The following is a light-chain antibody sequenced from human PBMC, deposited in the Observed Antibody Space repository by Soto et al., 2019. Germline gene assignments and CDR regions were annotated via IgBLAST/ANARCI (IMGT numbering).Light chain of an antibody. CDR2: DTS. J-gene: IGKJ1*01. V-gene: IGKV3-15*01. CDR1: QGIGDT. Sequence: EVVMTQSPATLSVSPGEGATLSCRASQGIGDTLAWYQHKPGQTPRLLIYDTSTRATGVPARFSGSRSGTEFTLTIRSLQPDDFATYYCQQSYSFPWTFGHGTRVEI. CDR3: QQSYSFPWT.